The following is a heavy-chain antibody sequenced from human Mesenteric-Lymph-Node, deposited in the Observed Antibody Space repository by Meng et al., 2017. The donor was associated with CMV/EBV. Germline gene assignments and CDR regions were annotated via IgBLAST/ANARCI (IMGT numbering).Heavy chain of an antibody. D-gene: IGHD5-12*01. CDR3: AREGGNSGYDIFDY. J-gene: IGHJ4*02. Sequence: ASGYTFRDFYMLWVRQAPGQGLEWMGRINPRSGGTDFAQKFQGGVTMTRDTSITTVYMEVTRLTSDDTAVYYCAREGGNSGYDIFDYWGQGSLVTVSS. CDR2: INPRSGGT. CDR1: GYTFRDFY. V-gene: IGHV1-2*06.